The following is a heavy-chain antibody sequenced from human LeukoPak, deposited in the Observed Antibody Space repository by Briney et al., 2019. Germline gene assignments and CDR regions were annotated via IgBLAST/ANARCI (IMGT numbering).Heavy chain of an antibody. CDR2: IYYSGST. Sequence: SETLSLTCAVYGGSFSGYYWSWIRQPPGKGLEWIGSIYYSGSTYYNPSLKSRVTISVDTSKNQFSLKLSSVTAADTAVYYCARHNVDILTGYYSYWGQGTLVTVSS. D-gene: IGHD3-9*01. CDR3: ARHNVDILTGYYSY. CDR1: GGSFSGYY. J-gene: IGHJ4*02. V-gene: IGHV4-34*01.